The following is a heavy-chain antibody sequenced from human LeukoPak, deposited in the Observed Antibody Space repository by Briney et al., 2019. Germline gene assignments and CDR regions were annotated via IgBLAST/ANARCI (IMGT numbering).Heavy chain of an antibody. CDR3: AKDRNGWLTHFDL. Sequence: GGSLSLSCPASGCTLSSYALNGVRQAPGKGGEGVQATRRSGGTTYYADSVKGRFGLYRDISKNTLYLQQNSLRADDTAVYYCAKDRNGWLTHFDLWGQGPLVSVSA. CDR1: GCTLSSYA. D-gene: IGHD6-19*01. J-gene: IGHJ4*02. CDR2: TRRSGGTT. V-gene: IGHV3-23*01.